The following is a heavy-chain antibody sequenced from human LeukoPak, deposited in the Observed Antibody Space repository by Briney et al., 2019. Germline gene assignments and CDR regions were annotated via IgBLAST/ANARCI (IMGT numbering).Heavy chain of an antibody. J-gene: IGHJ4*02. CDR1: GFTFSSFW. V-gene: IGHV3-74*01. CDR2: INSDGSKT. Sequence: GGSLRLSCAASGFTFSSFWMHWVRQAPGKGLVWVSRINSDGSKTVYADSVKGRFTISRDNAKNTLYLQMSRLRAEDTAVYYCASLPSSGWYLVDYWGQGTLVTVSS. CDR3: ASLPSSGWYLVDY. D-gene: IGHD6-19*01.